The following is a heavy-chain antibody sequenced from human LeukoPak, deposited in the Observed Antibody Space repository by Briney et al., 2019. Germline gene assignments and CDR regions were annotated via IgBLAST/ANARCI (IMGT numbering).Heavy chain of an antibody. Sequence: SQTLSLTCAISGDNVSSNIAAWNWIRQSPSRGLEWLGRTFFRSKWYTDYATSVGSRITINPDTSENQFSLHLNSVTPEDTAVYYCARDFLGQYLPLDYWGQGTLVTVSS. D-gene: IGHD2-2*02. CDR1: GDNVSSNIAA. V-gene: IGHV6-1*01. CDR3: ARDFLGQYLPLDY. J-gene: IGHJ4*02. CDR2: TFFRSKWYT.